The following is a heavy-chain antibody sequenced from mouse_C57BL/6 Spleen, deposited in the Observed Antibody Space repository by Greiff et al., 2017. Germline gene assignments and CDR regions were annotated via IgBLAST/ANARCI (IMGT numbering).Heavy chain of an antibody. J-gene: IGHJ3*01. CDR2: IRLKSDNYAT. CDR3: AIYYYGSSSFAY. D-gene: IGHD1-1*01. V-gene: IGHV6-3*01. CDR1: GFTFSNYW. Sequence: EVMLVESGGGLVQPGGSMKLSCVASGFTFSNYWMNWVRQSPEKGLEWVAQIRLKSDNYATPYAESVKGRFTISSDDSKSSVYLQMNNLRAADTGIYYCAIYYYGSSSFAYWGQGTLVTVSA.